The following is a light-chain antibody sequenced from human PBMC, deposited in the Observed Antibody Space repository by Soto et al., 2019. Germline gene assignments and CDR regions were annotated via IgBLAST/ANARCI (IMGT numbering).Light chain of an antibody. CDR3: QSYDSSLSSAV. Sequence: QAVVTQPPSVSGAPGQGVTISCTGSSSNIGAGYDVHWYQQLPGTAPKLLIYGNSNRPSGVPDRFSGSKSGTSASLAITGLQAEDEADYYCQSYDSSLSSAVFGGGTQLTVL. V-gene: IGLV1-40*01. CDR2: GNS. J-gene: IGLJ7*01. CDR1: SSNIGAGYD.